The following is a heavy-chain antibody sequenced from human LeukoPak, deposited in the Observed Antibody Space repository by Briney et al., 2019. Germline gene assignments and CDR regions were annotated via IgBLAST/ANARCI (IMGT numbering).Heavy chain of an antibody. Sequence: GGSLRLSCAASGFTFSSYAMSWVRQAPGKGLEWVSAISGSGGSTYYADSVKGRFTISRDNSKNTLYLQMNSLRAEDTAVYYCAKDFRGGSYGDYFDYWGQGTLVTVSS. J-gene: IGHJ4*02. CDR1: GFTFSSYA. CDR2: ISGSGGST. V-gene: IGHV3-23*01. D-gene: IGHD1-26*01. CDR3: AKDFRGGSYGDYFDY.